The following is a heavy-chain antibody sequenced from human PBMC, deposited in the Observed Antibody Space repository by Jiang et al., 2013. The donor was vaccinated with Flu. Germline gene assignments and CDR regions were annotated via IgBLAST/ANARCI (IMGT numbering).Heavy chain of an antibody. D-gene: IGHD2-2*02. Sequence: QTLSLTCAISGDSVSSNSAAWNWIRQSPSRGLEWLGRTYYRSKWYNDYAVSVKSRITINPDTSKNQFSLQLNSVTPEDTAVYYCAREGGHCSSTSCYTDFDYWGQGTLVTVSS. J-gene: IGHJ4*02. CDR3: AREGGHCSSTSCYTDFDY. CDR2: TYYRSKWYN. V-gene: IGHV6-1*01. CDR1: GDSVSSNSAA.